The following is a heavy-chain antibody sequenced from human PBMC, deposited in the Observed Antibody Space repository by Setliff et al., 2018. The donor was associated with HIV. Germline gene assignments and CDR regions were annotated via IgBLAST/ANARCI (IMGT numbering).Heavy chain of an antibody. CDR1: GGTFNNYA. J-gene: IGHJ6*02. V-gene: IGHV1-69*13. CDR3: ARGNTAMVYPYYYGMDV. Sequence: GASVKVSCKASGGTFNNYAINWVRQAPGQGLEWMGGIIPMFGTPNYAQKFQGRVTITADESTGTAYTELSSLRSEDAAVYYCARGNTAMVYPYYYGMDVWGQGTTVTVSS. D-gene: IGHD5-18*01. CDR2: IIPMFGTP.